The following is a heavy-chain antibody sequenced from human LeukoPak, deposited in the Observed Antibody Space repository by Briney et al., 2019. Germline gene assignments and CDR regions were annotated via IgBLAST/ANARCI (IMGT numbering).Heavy chain of an antibody. CDR3: ARELLVVVAATPYYYYYGMDV. CDR2: ISSSSSTI. D-gene: IGHD2-15*01. Sequence: GGSLRLSCAASGFTFSSYSMNWVRQAPGKGLEWVSYISSSSSTIYYADSVKGRFTISRDNAKNSLYLQMNSLRDEDTAVYYCARELLVVVAATPYYYYYGMDVWGQGTTVTVSS. V-gene: IGHV3-48*02. J-gene: IGHJ6*02. CDR1: GFTFSSYS.